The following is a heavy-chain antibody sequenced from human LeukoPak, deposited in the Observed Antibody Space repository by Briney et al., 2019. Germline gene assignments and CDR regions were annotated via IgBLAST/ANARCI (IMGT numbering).Heavy chain of an antibody. D-gene: IGHD4-17*01. CDR2: INPNSGAT. J-gene: IGHJ3*02. CDR3: ARHDPTTVTDAFDI. V-gene: IGHV1-2*02. Sequence: GASVKVSCKASGYAFTGYYMHWVRQAPGQGLEWMGWINPNSGATNYAQKFQGRVTMTRDTSISTAYMELSRLRSDDTAVYYCARHDPTTVTDAFDIWGQGTMVTVSS. CDR1: GYAFTGYY.